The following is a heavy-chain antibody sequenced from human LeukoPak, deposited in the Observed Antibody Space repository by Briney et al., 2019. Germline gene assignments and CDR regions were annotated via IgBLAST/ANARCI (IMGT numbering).Heavy chain of an antibody. CDR2: ISSSSSYI. D-gene: IGHD6-19*01. J-gene: IGHJ4*02. CDR3: ARDRWWYSSGWCPDY. Sequence: YPGGSLRLSCAASGFSFSSYTMNWVRQAPGKGLEWVSSISSSSSYIYYADSVKGRFTISRDNAKNSLYLQMNSLRAEDTAVYYCARDRWWYSSGWCPDYWGQGTLVTVSS. CDR1: GFSFSSYT. V-gene: IGHV3-21*01.